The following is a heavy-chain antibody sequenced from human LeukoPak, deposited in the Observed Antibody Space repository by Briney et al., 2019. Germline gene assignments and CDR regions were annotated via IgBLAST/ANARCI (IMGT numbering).Heavy chain of an antibody. V-gene: IGHV1-2*02. CDR3: AAQGTIRSSTSWEVDY. D-gene: IGHD2-2*01. Sequence: ASVKVSCKASGYTFTGYYMHWVRQAPGQGLEWIGWINPNSGGTNYAQKFQGRVTMTRDTSISTAYMELSRLRSDDTAVYYCAAQGTIRSSTSWEVDYWGQGTLVTVSS. CDR1: GYTFTGYY. CDR2: INPNSGGT. J-gene: IGHJ4*02.